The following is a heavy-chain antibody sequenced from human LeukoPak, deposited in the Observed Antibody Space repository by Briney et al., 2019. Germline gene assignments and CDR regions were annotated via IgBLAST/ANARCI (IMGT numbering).Heavy chain of an antibody. Sequence: GGSLRLYCAAPGFTFSSYAMSCVRQAPGKGLEWVSDISGGGVSTYYAEFMKGRFAISRDNSKNTLYLQMSSLRAEDTAVYYCATVSTYYYDSSGYYPFEGWGQGTLVTVSS. CDR1: GFTFSSYA. CDR3: ATVSTYYYDSSGYYPFEG. V-gene: IGHV3-23*01. CDR2: ISGGGVST. D-gene: IGHD3-22*01. J-gene: IGHJ4*02.